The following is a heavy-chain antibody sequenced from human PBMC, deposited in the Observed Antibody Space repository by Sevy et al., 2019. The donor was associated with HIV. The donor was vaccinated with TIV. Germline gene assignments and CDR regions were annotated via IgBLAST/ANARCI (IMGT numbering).Heavy chain of an antibody. CDR2: VNSDGSST. V-gene: IGHV3-74*01. D-gene: IGHD1-26*01. CDR3: VAANTWEDY. CDR1: GFTFSSYS. Sequence: GGSLRLSCSASGFTFSSYSMHWVRQAPGKGLVWVSGVNSDGSSTNYADSVKGRFTISRDSAKNTLYLQMNSLRAEDTAVYFCVAANTWEDYWGQGTLVTVSS. J-gene: IGHJ4*02.